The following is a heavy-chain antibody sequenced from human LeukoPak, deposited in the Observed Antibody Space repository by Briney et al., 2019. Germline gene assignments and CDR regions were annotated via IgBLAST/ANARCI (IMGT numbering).Heavy chain of an antibody. J-gene: IGHJ3*02. CDR3: ARGQTGTLDAFDI. V-gene: IGHV3-48*03. Sequence: PGGSLRLSCAASGFTFSSYEMNWVRQAPGKGLEWVSYISSSGGTIFYADSVEGRFTISRDNAKNSLYLQMNSLRAEDTAVYYCARGQTGTLDAFDIWGQGTMVTVSS. CDR2: ISSSGGTI. D-gene: IGHD1/OR15-1a*01. CDR1: GFTFSSYE.